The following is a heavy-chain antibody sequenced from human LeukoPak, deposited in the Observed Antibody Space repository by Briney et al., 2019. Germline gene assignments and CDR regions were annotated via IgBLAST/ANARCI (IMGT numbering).Heavy chain of an antibody. CDR3: ATREGGDAGHEPYYYYGMDV. D-gene: IGHD2-21*02. V-gene: IGHV1-24*01. CDR2: FDPEDGET. J-gene: IGHJ6*02. CDR1: GYTLTELS. Sequence: GASVKVSCKVSGYTLTELSMHWVRQAPGKGLEWMGGFDPEDGETIYAQKFQGRVTMTEDTSTDTAYMELSSLRSEDTAVYYCATREGGDAGHEPYYYYGMDVWGQGTTVTVSS.